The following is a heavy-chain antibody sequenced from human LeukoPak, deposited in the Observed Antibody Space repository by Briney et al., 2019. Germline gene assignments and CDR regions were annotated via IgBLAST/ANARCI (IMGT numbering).Heavy chain of an antibody. Sequence: ASVKVSCKASGYTFTSYYMHWVRQAPGQGLEWMGIINPSGGSTSYAQKFQGRVTMTRDTSTSTVYMELSSLRSEDTAVYYCASQVQPYGSGSYFHYWGQGTPVTVSS. CDR2: INPSGGST. D-gene: IGHD3-10*01. CDR3: ASQVQPYGSGSYFHY. V-gene: IGHV1-46*01. J-gene: IGHJ4*02. CDR1: GYTFTSYY.